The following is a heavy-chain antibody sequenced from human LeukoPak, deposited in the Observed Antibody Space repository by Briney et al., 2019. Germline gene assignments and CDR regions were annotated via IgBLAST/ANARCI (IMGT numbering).Heavy chain of an antibody. V-gene: IGHV1-2*02. CDR3: ARPLSGWYRRWLAHAFDI. Sequence: ASVKVSCKASGYTFTGYYMHWVRLAPGQGLEWMGWINPNSGGTNYAQKFQGRVTMTRDTSISTAYMELRRLRSDDTAVYYCARPLSGWYRRWLAHAFDIWGQGTMVTVSS. D-gene: IGHD6-19*01. CDR1: GYTFTGYY. CDR2: INPNSGGT. J-gene: IGHJ3*02.